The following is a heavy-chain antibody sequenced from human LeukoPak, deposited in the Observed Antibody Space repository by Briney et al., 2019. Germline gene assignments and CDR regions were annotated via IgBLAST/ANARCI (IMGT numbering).Heavy chain of an antibody. CDR3: AKPRRGYSYGNDY. Sequence: PGGSLRLSCAASGFTFSSYAMHWVRQAPGKGLEWVAVISYDGSNKYYADSVKGRFIISRDNSKNTLYLQMNSLRAEDTAVYYCAKPRRGYSYGNDYWGQGTLVTVSS. CDR1: GFTFSSYA. D-gene: IGHD5-18*01. CDR2: ISYDGSNK. V-gene: IGHV3-30-3*02. J-gene: IGHJ4*02.